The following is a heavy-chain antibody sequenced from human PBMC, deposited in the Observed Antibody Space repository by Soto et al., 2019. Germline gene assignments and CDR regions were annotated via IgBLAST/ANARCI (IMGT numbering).Heavy chain of an antibody. CDR3: ARVSSVVFRFSSKFDP. CDR2: ISYSGNT. V-gene: IGHV4-30-4*01. CDR1: GGSISSGDYY. D-gene: IGHD3-3*01. J-gene: IGHJ5*02. Sequence: SETLSLTCTVSGGSISSGDYYWSWIRQPPGKGLEWIGYISYSGNTYYNPSLKSRIIISVDTSKNQFSLKLSSVTAEDTAVYYFARVSSVVFRFSSKFDPWGQGTLVTVSS.